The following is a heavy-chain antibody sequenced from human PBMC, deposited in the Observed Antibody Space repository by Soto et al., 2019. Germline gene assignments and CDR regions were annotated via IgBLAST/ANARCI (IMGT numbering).Heavy chain of an antibody. CDR1: GFTFTSSA. D-gene: IGHD6-13*01. V-gene: IGHV1-58*01. CDR2: IVVGSGNT. J-gene: IGHJ4*02. CDR3: AAVYSISSFGNSDY. Sequence: QMQLVQSGPEVKKPGTSVKVSCKASGFTFTSSAVQWVRQARGQRLEWIGWIVVGSGNTNYAQKFQERVTITRDMSSSIAYMELSSLRSEDTAVYYCAAVYSISSFGNSDYWRQGTLLTVSS.